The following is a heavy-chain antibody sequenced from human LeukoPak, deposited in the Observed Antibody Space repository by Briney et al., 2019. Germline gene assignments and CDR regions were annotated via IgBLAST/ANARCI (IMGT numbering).Heavy chain of an antibody. Sequence: ASVKVSCKASGATFSSYAISWVRQAPGQGLEWMGGIIPIFGTANYAQKLQGRGTITADKSTSTAYMELSSLRSEDTAVYYCARGDYGGNSDYYYYMDVWGKGTTVTVSS. CDR3: ARGDYGGNSDYYYYMDV. CDR2: IIPIFGTA. V-gene: IGHV1-69*06. D-gene: IGHD4-23*01. CDR1: GATFSSYA. J-gene: IGHJ6*03.